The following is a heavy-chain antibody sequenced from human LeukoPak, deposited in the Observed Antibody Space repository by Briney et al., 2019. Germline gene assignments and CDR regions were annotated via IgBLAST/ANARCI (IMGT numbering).Heavy chain of an antibody. CDR2: ISTSSNYI. CDR1: GFTFSSYS. Sequence: GGSLRLSCAASGFTFSSYSMNWVRQAPGKGLEWVSSISTSSNYIYYTDSVKGRFTFSRDNAKNSLYLQMNSLRAEDTAVYYCARDVYSSGWYDYDYWGQGTLVTVSS. D-gene: IGHD6-19*01. CDR3: ARDVYSSGWYDYDY. V-gene: IGHV3-21*01. J-gene: IGHJ4*02.